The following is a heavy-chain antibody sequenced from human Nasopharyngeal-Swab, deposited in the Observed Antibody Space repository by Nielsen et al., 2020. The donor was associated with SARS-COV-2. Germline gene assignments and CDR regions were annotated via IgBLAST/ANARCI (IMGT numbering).Heavy chain of an antibody. CDR3: ARGGRWWATTSRANNWFDP. Sequence: WIRQPPGKGLEWVAVISYDGSNKYYADSVKGRFTISRDNAKNSLYLQMNSLRAEDTAVYYCARGGRWWATTSRANNWFDPWGQGTLVTVSS. CDR2: ISYDGSNK. D-gene: IGHD1/OR15-1a*01. V-gene: IGHV3-33*05. J-gene: IGHJ5*02.